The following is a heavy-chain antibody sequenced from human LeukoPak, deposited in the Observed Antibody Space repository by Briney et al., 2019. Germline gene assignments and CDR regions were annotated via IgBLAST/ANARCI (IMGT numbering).Heavy chain of an antibody. CDR1: GFTFSGYW. CDR3: AKDFRYGVDY. Sequence: TGGSLRLSCAASGFTFSGYWMHWVRQAPGKGLEWVTFIRYDGSNKFYADSVKGRFTISRDNSKNTLFLQMNSLRPDDTAVYYCAKDFRYGVDYWGQGTLVTVSS. CDR2: IRYDGSNK. V-gene: IGHV3-30*02. J-gene: IGHJ4*02. D-gene: IGHD3-9*01.